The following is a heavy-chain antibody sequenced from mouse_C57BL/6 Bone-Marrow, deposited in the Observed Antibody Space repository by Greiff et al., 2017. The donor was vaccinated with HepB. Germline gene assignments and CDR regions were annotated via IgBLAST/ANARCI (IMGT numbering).Heavy chain of an antibody. CDR2: INPYNGGT. V-gene: IGHV1-19*01. J-gene: IGHJ4*01. CDR1: GYTFTDYY. D-gene: IGHD2-1*01. CDR3: ARDGNYRDYAMDY. Sequence: EVHLVESGPVLVKPGASVKMSCKASGYTFTDYYMNWVKQSHGKSLEWIGVINPYNGGTSYNQKFKGKATLTVDKSSSTAYMELNSLTSEDSAVYYCARDGNYRDYAMDYWGQGTSVTVSS.